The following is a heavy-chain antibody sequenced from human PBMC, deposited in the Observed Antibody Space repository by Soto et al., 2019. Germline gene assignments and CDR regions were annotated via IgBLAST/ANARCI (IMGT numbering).Heavy chain of an antibody. V-gene: IGHV1-69*13. CDR2: IIPIFGTA. Sequence: GASVKVSCKASGGTFSSYAISWVRQAPGQGLEWMGGIIPIFGTANYAQKFQGRVTITADESTSTAYMELSSLRSEDTAVYYCARRGTTPRDIYFDYWGQGTLVTVSS. CDR1: GGTFSSYA. CDR3: ARRGTTPRDIYFDY. D-gene: IGHD1-7*01. J-gene: IGHJ4*02.